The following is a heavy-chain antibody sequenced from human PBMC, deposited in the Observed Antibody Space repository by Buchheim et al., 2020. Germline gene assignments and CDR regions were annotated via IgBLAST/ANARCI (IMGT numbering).Heavy chain of an antibody. CDR1: GFTFSSYA. CDR3: AKDREQQMGVYYFDY. V-gene: IGHV3-23*01. CDR2: ISGSSGST. D-gene: IGHD6-13*01. J-gene: IGHJ4*02. Sequence: EVQLLESGGGLVQPGGSLRLSCAASGFTFSSYAMSWVRQAPGKGLEWVSGISGSSGSTYYADSVKGRFTISRENSKNTLYLQMSSLRAEDTSVYYCAKDREQQMGVYYFDYWGQGTL.